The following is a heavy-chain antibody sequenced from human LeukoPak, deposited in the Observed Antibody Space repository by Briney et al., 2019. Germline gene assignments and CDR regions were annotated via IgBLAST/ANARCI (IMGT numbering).Heavy chain of an antibody. D-gene: IGHD4-17*01. V-gene: IGHV3-21*01. Sequence: GGSLRLSCAASGFTFSSYSMNWVRQAPGKGLEWVSSISSSSSYIYYADSVKGRFTISRDNAKNSLYLQMSSLRAEDTAVYYCARVAYGDYAHDYWGQGTLVTVSS. CDR2: ISSSSSYI. CDR1: GFTFSSYS. J-gene: IGHJ4*02. CDR3: ARVAYGDYAHDY.